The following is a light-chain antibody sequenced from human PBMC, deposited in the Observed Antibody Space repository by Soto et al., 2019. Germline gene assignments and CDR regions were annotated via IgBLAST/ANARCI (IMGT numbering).Light chain of an antibody. CDR3: QQYNSYPYT. J-gene: IGKJ2*01. Sequence: DVQMTQSPSTLSASVGDRVTITCRASQSFSTWLAWYQQKPGKAPKLLIYKTSNLESGVPSRFSGSGSGTEFTLTISSLQPEDFETYYCQQYNSYPYTFGQGTKLEIK. CDR2: KTS. CDR1: QSFSTW. V-gene: IGKV1-5*03.